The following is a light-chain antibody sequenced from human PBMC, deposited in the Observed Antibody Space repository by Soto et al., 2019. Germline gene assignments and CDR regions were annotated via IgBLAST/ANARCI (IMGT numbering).Light chain of an antibody. Sequence: IVMTPSPATLPVSPGERATLSCRTSQSVDSRLAWYQHKPGQAPRLLIYGASNRATGIPARFSGSGSGTEFTLTIDSLQSEDFAIYFCQKYNNWPGTCGGGTKGDIK. V-gene: IGKV3-15*01. CDR2: GAS. CDR3: QKYNNWPGT. CDR1: QSVDSR. J-gene: IGKJ4*01.